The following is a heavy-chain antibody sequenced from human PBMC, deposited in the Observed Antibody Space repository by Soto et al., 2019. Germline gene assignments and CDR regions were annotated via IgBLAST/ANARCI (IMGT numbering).Heavy chain of an antibody. V-gene: IGHV1-46*01. CDR1: GYTFTSYY. CDR2: INPSGVST. D-gene: IGHD6-6*01. J-gene: IGHJ5*02. Sequence: ASVKVSCKASGYTFTSYYMHWVRQAPGQGLEWMGIINPSGVSTSYAQKFQGRVTMTRDTSTSTVYMELSSLRSEDTAVYYCARDVTNSSTSNWFGPWGQGTLVTVSS. CDR3: ARDVTNSSTSNWFGP.